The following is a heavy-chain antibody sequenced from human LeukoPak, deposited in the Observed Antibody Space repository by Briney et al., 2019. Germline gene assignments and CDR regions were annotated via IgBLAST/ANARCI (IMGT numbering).Heavy chain of an antibody. Sequence: PSETLSLTCTVSGGSISSGGYYWSWIRQHPGKGLEWIGYIYYSGSTYYNPSLKSRVTTSVDTSKNQFSLKLSSVTAADTAVYYCARGGDGPSIVGATMAFFDYWGQGTLVTVSS. CDR3: ARGGDGPSIVGATMAFFDY. V-gene: IGHV4-31*03. CDR2: IYYSGST. D-gene: IGHD1-26*01. J-gene: IGHJ4*02. CDR1: GGSISSGGYY.